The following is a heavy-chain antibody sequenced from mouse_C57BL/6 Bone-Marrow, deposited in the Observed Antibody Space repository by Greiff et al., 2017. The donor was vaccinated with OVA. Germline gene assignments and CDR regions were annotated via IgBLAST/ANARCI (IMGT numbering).Heavy chain of an antibody. V-gene: IGHV1-15*01. CDR2: IDPETGGT. CDR1: GYTFTDYE. Sequence: QVQLQQSGAELVRPGASVTLSCKASGYTFTDYEMHWVKQTPVHGLEWIGAIDPETGGTAYNQKFKGKAILTADKSSSTAYMELRSLTSEDSAVYYCTRWDYGSSFRYFDVWGTGTTVTVSS. CDR3: TRWDYGSSFRYFDV. J-gene: IGHJ1*03. D-gene: IGHD1-1*01.